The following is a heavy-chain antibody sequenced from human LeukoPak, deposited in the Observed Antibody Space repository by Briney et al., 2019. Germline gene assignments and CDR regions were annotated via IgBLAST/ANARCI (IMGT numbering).Heavy chain of an antibody. CDR3: AKGQERTRIAARPSALDF. D-gene: IGHD6-6*01. CDR1: GLIFTNYA. J-gene: IGHJ4*02. V-gene: IGHV3-23*01. CDR2: ISVSGAST. Sequence: GGSLRLSCTASGLIFTNYAMTWVRQAPGKGLERVSTISVSGASTYYADSVKGRFTISRENSKNTLYLQMNTLRAEDTATYYCAKGQERTRIAARPSALDFWGQGTLVTVSS.